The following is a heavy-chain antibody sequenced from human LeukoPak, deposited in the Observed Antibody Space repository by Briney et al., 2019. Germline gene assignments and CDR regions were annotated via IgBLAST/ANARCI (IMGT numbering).Heavy chain of an antibody. CDR3: ARASSGWFKAFDI. CDR2: IYYGGST. J-gene: IGHJ3*02. Sequence: SETLSLTCTVSGGSISSYYWSWIRQPPGKGLEWIGYIYYGGSTNYNPSLKSRVTISVDTSKNQFSLKLSSVTAADTAVYYCARASSGWFKAFDIWGQGAMVTVSS. D-gene: IGHD6-19*01. V-gene: IGHV4-59*01. CDR1: GGSISSYY.